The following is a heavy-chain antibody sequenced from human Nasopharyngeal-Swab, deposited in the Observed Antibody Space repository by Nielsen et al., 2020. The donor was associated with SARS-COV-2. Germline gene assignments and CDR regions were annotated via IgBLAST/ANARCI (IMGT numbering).Heavy chain of an antibody. CDR1: GGSISSSNW. Sequence: SETLSLTCAVSGGSISSSNWWSWVRQPPGKGLEWIGEIYHSGSTNYNPSLKSRVTISVDKSKNQFSLKLSSVTAEDTAVYYCAREVTSSSWYPIYYYFDYWGQGTLVTVSS. D-gene: IGHD6-13*01. V-gene: IGHV4-4*02. CDR2: IYHSGST. J-gene: IGHJ4*02. CDR3: AREVTSSSWYPIYYYFDY.